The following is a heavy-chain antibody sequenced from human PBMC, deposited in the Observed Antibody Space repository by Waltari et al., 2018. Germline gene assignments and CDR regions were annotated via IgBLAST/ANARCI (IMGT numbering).Heavy chain of an antibody. CDR3: AGGTASAWELGHS. Sequence: QVQLHQGGAGLLKPSATLSLTCVVYGGSFSDYYRSWIRQPPGKGLEWLGEIKQSGLTNYNPSVKSRATMSLDTSKNQFSLKLSSLTAADTAVYYCAGGTASAWELGHSWGQGTLVTVSS. CDR1: GGSFSDYY. J-gene: IGHJ4*02. D-gene: IGHD1-26*01. V-gene: IGHV4-34*01. CDR2: IKQSGLT.